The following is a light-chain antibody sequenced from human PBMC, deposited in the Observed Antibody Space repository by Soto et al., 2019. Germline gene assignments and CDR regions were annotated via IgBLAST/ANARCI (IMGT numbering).Light chain of an antibody. CDR3: SSYTSSSTLGV. V-gene: IGLV2-14*01. CDR1: SSDVGGYNY. J-gene: IGLJ1*01. Sequence: QSVLTQPASVSGSPGQSITISCTGTSSDVGGYNYVSWYQQHPGKAPKLMIYEVSNRPSGVSNRFSGFKSANTAFLIISGLQAEDEADYYCSSYTSSSTLGVFGTGTKLTVL. CDR2: EVS.